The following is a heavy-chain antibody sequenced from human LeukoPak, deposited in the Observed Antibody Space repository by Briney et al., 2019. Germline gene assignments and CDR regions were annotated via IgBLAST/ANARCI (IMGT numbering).Heavy chain of an antibody. D-gene: IGHD3-22*01. Sequence: PSETLSLTCAVSGGSFSGYYWSWIRQPPGKGLEWIGEINHSGSTNYNPSLKSRVTISVDTSKNQFSLKLRSVTAADTAVYYCARGSAGESSGYYDYWGQGTLVTVSS. CDR1: GGSFSGYY. CDR3: ARGSAGESSGYYDY. V-gene: IGHV4-34*01. J-gene: IGHJ4*02. CDR2: INHSGST.